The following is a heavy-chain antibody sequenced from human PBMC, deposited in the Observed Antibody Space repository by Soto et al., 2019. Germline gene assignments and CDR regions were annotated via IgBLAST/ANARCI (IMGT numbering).Heavy chain of an antibody. J-gene: IGHJ6*02. CDR3: ARVGSSSSPYYYGMDV. V-gene: IGHV1-3*01. CDR1: GYTFTSYV. Sequence: ASVKVSCKASGYTFTSYVMHWVRQAPGQRLEWMGWINAGNGDTKFSQKFQGRVTITRDTSASTAYMELSRLRSEDTAVYYCARVGSSSSPYYYGMDVWGQGTTVTVSS. D-gene: IGHD6-6*01. CDR2: INAGNGDT.